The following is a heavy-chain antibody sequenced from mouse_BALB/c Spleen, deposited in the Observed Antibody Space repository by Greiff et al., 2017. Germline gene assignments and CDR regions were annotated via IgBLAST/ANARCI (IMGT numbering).Heavy chain of an antibody. V-gene: IGHV2-9*02. CDR2: IWAGGST. D-gene: IGHD2-3*01. CDR1: GFSLTSYG. CDR3: ARDRGDGYYYAMDY. Sequence: VHLVESGPGLVAPSQSLSITCTVSGFSLTSYGVHWVRQPPGKGLEWLGVIWAGGSTNYNSALMSRLSISKDNSKSQVFLKMNSLQTDDTAMYYCARDRGDGYYYAMDYWGQGTSVTVSS. J-gene: IGHJ4*01.